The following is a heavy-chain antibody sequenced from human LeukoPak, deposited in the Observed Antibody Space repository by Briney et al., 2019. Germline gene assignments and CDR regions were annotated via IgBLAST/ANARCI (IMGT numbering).Heavy chain of an antibody. D-gene: IGHD3-10*01. V-gene: IGHV3-30*04. CDR1: GFTSSNYA. CDR3: ARVGSGSYYSLSYYYYYMDV. Sequence: GGSLRLPCAASGFTSSNYAMHWVRQAPGKGLEWVAVISYDGSTKYYADSVKGRFTISRDNSKNTLYLQMNSLTAEDTAVYYCARVGSGSYYSLSYYYYYMDVWGKGTTVTVSS. CDR2: ISYDGSTK. J-gene: IGHJ6*03.